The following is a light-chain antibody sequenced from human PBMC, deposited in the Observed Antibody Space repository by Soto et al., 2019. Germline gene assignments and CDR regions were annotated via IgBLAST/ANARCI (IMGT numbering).Light chain of an antibody. J-gene: IGKJ1*01. CDR1: QSVSSSY. CDR3: QQYGSSPVA. Sequence: EIVLTQSPGTLSLSPGERATLSCRASQSVSSSYLAWYLQKPGQAPRLPIYGASSRATGIPDRFSGSGSGTDFTLTISRLEPEDFAVYYCQQYGSSPVAFGQGTKVDIK. V-gene: IGKV3-20*01. CDR2: GAS.